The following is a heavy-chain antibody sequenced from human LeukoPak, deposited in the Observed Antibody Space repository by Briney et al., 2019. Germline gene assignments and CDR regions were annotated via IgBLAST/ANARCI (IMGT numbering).Heavy chain of an antibody. CDR3: ARGDGWYFY. V-gene: IGHV4-59*01. CDR1: GFTFSDYY. D-gene: IGHD6-19*01. Sequence: LRLSCAASGFTFSDYYMSWIRQPPGKGLERIGYIYYSGSTNYNPSLKSRVTISVDTSKNQFSLKLSSVTAADTAVYYCARGDGWYFYWGQGTLVTVSS. CDR2: IYYSGST. J-gene: IGHJ4*02.